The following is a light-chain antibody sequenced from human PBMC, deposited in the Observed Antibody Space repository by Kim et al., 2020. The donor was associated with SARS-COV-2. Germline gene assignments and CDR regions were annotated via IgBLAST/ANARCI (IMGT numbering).Light chain of an antibody. CDR1: QSVSSY. J-gene: IGKJ1*01. V-gene: IGKV3-11*01. CDR3: QQRSNWSWT. CDR2: DAS. Sequence: VYPGERATHSCRASQSVSSYLAWYQQKPGQAPRLLIFDASNRATGIPARFSGSGSGTDFTLTISRLEPEDFAVYYCQQRSNWSWTFGQGTKVDIK.